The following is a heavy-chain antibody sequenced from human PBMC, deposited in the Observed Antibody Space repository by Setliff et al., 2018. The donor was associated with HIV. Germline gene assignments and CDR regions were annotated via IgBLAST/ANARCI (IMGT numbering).Heavy chain of an antibody. Sequence: SETLSLTCTVSGGSISTYYWSWIRQPPGKGLEWIGSIYFTGSSDNNPSLKSRVTLSVDTSKHQFSLKLSSVTAADTAVYYCARVQMAYAAFDVWGPGTKVTVSS. J-gene: IGHJ3*01. CDR3: ARVQMAYAAFDV. D-gene: IGHD4-17*01. CDR2: IYFTGSS. CDR1: GGSISTYY. V-gene: IGHV4-59*01.